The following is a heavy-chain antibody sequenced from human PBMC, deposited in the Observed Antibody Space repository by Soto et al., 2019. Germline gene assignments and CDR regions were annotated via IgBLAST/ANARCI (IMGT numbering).Heavy chain of an antibody. CDR1: GFTFSSYS. J-gene: IGHJ5*02. CDR2: ISSSSSYI. CDR3: ARDSAWDNWFDP. Sequence: EVQLVESGGGLVKPGGSLRLSCAASGFTFSSYSMNWVRQAPGKGLEWVSSISSSSSYIYYADSVKGRFTISRDNAKNSLYVQMNSLRAEDTAVYYCARDSAWDNWFDPWGQGTLVTVSS. V-gene: IGHV3-21*01. D-gene: IGHD1-26*01.